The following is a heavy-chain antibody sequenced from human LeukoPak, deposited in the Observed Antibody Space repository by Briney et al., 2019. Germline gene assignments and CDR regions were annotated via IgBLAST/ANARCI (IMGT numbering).Heavy chain of an antibody. CDR2: IYYSGST. D-gene: IGHD5-18*01. CDR3: ARDGYSYGPSMDV. Sequence: SETLSLTCTVSGGSISSYYWSWIRQPPGKGLEWIGDIYYSGSTNYNPSLKSRVTISVDTSKNQFSLKLSSVTAADTAIYYCARDGYSYGPSMDVWGKGTTVTISS. CDR1: GGSISSYY. J-gene: IGHJ6*03. V-gene: IGHV4-59*01.